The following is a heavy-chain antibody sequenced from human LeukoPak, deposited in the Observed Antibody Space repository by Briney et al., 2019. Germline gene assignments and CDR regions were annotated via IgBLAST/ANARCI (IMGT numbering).Heavy chain of an antibody. D-gene: IGHD6-13*01. Sequence: GASVKVSCKASGYTFTSYGISWVRQAPGQGLEWMGWISAYNGNTNYAQKLQGRVTMTTDTSTSTAYMELRSLGSDDTAVYYCARSPPPKTGYSSSPLPYGMDVWGQGTTVTVSS. CDR2: ISAYNGNT. J-gene: IGHJ6*02. V-gene: IGHV1-18*01. CDR3: ARSPPPKTGYSSSPLPYGMDV. CDR1: GYTFTSYG.